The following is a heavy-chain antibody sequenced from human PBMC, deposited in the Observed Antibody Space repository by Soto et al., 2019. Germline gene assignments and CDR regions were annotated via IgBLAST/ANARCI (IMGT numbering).Heavy chain of an antibody. Sequence: EVQLVKSGGGLVKPGGSLRLSCAASGFTFSSYSMNWVRQAPGKGLEWVSSISSSSSYIYYADSVKGRFTISRDNAKNSLYLQMNSLRAEDTAVYYCARDLGYYDSSGRRSAFDIWGQGTMVTVSS. CDR2: ISSSSSYI. V-gene: IGHV3-21*01. J-gene: IGHJ3*02. CDR1: GFTFSSYS. D-gene: IGHD3-22*01. CDR3: ARDLGYYDSSGRRSAFDI.